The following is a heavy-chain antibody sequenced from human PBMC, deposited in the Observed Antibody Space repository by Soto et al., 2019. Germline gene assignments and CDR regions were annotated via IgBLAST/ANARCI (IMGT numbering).Heavy chain of an antibody. CDR1: GFTFSNYT. V-gene: IGHV3-64*02. CDR3: ARDPDSSGYYYFDY. CDR2: ISSPGDRT. J-gene: IGHJ4*02. Sequence: PGGSLRLSCEVSGFTFSNYTMHWVRQAPGKGLEYVSAISSPGDRTYYTDSLKGRFTISRDNSKNTLYLQMGSLRAEDMAVYYCARDPDSSGYYYFDYWGQGTLVTVSS. D-gene: IGHD3-22*01.